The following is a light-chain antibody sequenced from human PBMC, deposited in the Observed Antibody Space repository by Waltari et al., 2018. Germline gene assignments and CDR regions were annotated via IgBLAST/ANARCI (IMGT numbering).Light chain of an antibody. CDR2: EVS. CDR1: SSDVGGYNY. CDR3: SSYAGSNNLV. J-gene: IGLJ2*01. Sequence: QSALTQPPSPSGSPGPSVTIPCPGTSSDVGGYNYVSWYQQHPGKAPKLMIYEVSKRPSGVPDRFSGSKSGNTASLTVSGLQAEDEADYYCSSYAGSNNLVFGGGTKLTVL. V-gene: IGLV2-8*01.